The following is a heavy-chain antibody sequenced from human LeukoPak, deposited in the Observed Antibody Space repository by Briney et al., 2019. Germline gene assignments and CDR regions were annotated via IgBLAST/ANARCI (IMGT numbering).Heavy chain of an antibody. V-gene: IGHV4-31*03. Sequence: SQTLSLTCTVSGGSISSGGYYWSWIRQHPGKGLEWIGYIYYSGSTYYNPSLKSRVTISVDTSKNQFSLKLSSVTAADTAVYYCARNEAMIVVENWFDPWGQGTLVTVSS. D-gene: IGHD3-22*01. J-gene: IGHJ5*02. CDR1: GGSISSGGYY. CDR3: ARNEAMIVVENWFDP. CDR2: IYYSGST.